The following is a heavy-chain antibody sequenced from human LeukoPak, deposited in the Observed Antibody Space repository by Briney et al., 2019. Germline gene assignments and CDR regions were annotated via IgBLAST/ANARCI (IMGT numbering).Heavy chain of an antibody. J-gene: IGHJ5*02. V-gene: IGHV3-30-3*01. D-gene: IGHD2-2*01. CDR2: ISYDGSNK. CDR1: GFTFSSYA. Sequence: WGSLTLSCAASGFTFSSYAMHWVRQAPGKGLEWVAVISYDGSNKYYADSVKGRFTISRDNSKNTRYLQMNSLRAEDTAVSEGATGSVAVPAANDWSDPWGQGTLVTVSS. CDR3: ATGSVAVPAANDWSDP.